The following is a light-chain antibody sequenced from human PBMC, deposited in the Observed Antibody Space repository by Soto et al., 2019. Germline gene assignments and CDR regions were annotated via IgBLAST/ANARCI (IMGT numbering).Light chain of an antibody. CDR2: WAS. CDR1: QSILYSPNNKNY. V-gene: IGKV4-1*01. J-gene: IGKJ1*01. CDR3: HQYYDTPRM. Sequence: DIVMTQSPDFLAVSLGERVTINCKSSQSILYSPNNKNYLAWYQQKPGQPPKLLIYWASTRESGVPDRFSGSGSETDFTLTISSLQAEDVAVYYCHQYYDTPRMFGQGTKVEIK.